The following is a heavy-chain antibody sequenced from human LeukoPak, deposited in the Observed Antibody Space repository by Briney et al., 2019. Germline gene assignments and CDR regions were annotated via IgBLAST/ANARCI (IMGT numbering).Heavy chain of an antibody. CDR1: GFTFSSYG. D-gene: IGHD3-22*01. J-gene: IGHJ4*02. Sequence: GGSLRLSCAASGFTFSSYGMHWVRQAPGKGLEWVAVISYDGSNKYYADSVKGRFTISRDNSKNTLYLQMNSLRAEDTAVYYCAKEKFGYYDSSGSDYWGQGTLVTVSS. CDR3: AKEKFGYYDSSGSDY. CDR2: ISYDGSNK. V-gene: IGHV3-30*18.